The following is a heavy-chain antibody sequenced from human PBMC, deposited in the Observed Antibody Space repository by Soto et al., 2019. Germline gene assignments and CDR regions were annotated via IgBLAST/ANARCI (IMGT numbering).Heavy chain of an antibody. J-gene: IGHJ1*01. Sequence: QVQLVQSGAEVKKPGASVKVSCKASGYTFTSYYMHWVRQAPGQGLEWMGIINPSVGSTSYAQKFNGRVTMTRDTCTSTDSMELSRLRSEYSSVYYCAREGRIAADYIEYCQHWGQGTLVTVSS. CDR1: GYTFTSYY. D-gene: IGHD6-13*01. CDR2: INPSVGST. V-gene: IGHV1-46*03. CDR3: AREGRIAADYIEYCQH.